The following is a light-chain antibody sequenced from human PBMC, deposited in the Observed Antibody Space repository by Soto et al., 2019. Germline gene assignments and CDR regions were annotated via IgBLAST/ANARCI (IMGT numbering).Light chain of an antibody. Sequence: DIQMTQSPSSLSASVGDRVTITCRASLSISTDLNWYQQKPGKAPKVLIFGASSLQSGVPSRFSGSGSGTDFTLTISSLQPEDSATYYCQQNYTPPRTFGQGTKLEIK. CDR3: QQNYTPPRT. V-gene: IGKV1-39*01. CDR1: LSISTD. CDR2: GAS. J-gene: IGKJ2*01.